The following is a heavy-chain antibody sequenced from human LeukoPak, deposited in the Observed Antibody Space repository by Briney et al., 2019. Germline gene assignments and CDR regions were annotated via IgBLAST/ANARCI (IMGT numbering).Heavy chain of an antibody. CDR2: IIPILGIA. V-gene: IGHV1-69*04. D-gene: IGHD6-6*01. CDR3: AREARSSGPFDY. CDR1: GGTFSSYA. J-gene: IGHJ4*02. Sequence: SVTVSCKASGGTFSSYAISWVRQAPGQGLEWMGRIIPILGIANSAQKFQGRVTITADKSTSTAYMELSSLKSEDTAVYYCAREARSSGPFDYWGQGTLVTVSS.